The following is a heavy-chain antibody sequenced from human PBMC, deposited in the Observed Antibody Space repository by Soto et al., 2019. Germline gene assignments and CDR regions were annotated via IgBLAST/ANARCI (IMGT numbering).Heavy chain of an antibody. CDR3: ARDLDYYGDYVLDY. D-gene: IGHD4-17*01. Sequence: QVQLVQSGAEVKKPGSSVKVSCKASGGTFSSYAISWVRQAPGQGLEWMGGIIPIFGTANYAQKFQGRVKITADESTSTADMELSSLRSEDTAVYYCARDLDYYGDYVLDYWGQGTLVTVSS. CDR1: GGTFSSYA. CDR2: IIPIFGTA. J-gene: IGHJ4*02. V-gene: IGHV1-69*01.